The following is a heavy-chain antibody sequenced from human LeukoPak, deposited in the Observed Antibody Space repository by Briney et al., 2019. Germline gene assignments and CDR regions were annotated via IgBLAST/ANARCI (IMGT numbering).Heavy chain of an antibody. CDR3: ARDRYDFWSGYYQAPDY. Sequence: ASVTVSCKASGYTFTSYGISWVRQAPGQGLEWMGWISAYNGNTNYAQKLQGRVTMTTDTSTSTAYMELRSLRSDDTAVYYCARDRYDFWSGYYQAPDYWGQGTLVTVSS. V-gene: IGHV1-18*01. CDR1: GYTFTSYG. J-gene: IGHJ4*02. D-gene: IGHD3-3*01. CDR2: ISAYNGNT.